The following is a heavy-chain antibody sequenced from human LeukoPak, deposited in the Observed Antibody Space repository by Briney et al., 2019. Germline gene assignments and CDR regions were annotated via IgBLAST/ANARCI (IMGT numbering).Heavy chain of an antibody. V-gene: IGHV3-30*18. CDR1: GFTFSSYE. CDR3: AKDKTYDILTSSNYMDV. J-gene: IGHJ6*03. Sequence: PGGSLRLSCAASGFTFSSYEMNWVRQAPGKGLEWVAVISYDGSNKYYADSVKGRFTISRDNSKNTLYLQMNSLRAEDTAVYYCAKDKTYDILTSSNYMDVWGKGTTVTVSS. D-gene: IGHD3-9*01. CDR2: ISYDGSNK.